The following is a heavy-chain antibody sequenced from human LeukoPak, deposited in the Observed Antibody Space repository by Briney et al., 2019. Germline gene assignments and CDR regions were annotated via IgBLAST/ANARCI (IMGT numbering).Heavy chain of an antibody. CDR3: AREDFSRGAFDI. J-gene: IGHJ3*02. D-gene: IGHD2-2*01. V-gene: IGHV3-21*01. Sequence: GGSLRLSCAASGFTFSNYWMHWVRQAPGKGLEWVSSISSSSSYVYYTDSVKGRFTISRDNAKNSLYLQMYSLRAEDTAVYYCAREDFSRGAFDIWGQGTMVTVSS. CDR1: GFTFSNYW. CDR2: ISSSSSYV.